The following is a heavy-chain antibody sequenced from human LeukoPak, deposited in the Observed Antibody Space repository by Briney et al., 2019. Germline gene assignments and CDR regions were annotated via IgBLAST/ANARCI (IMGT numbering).Heavy chain of an antibody. D-gene: IGHD6-19*01. CDR3: ARAEGSSGWYAGSWGAFDI. CDR2: ISWNSGSI. CDR1: GFTFTNYA. V-gene: IGHV3-9*01. J-gene: IGHJ3*02. Sequence: PGGSLRLSCAASGFTFTNYAMNWVRQAPGKGLEWVSGISWNSGSIGYAGSVKGRFTISRDNAKNSLYLQMNSLRAEDTAVYYCARAEGSSGWYAGSWGAFDIWGQGTMVTVSS.